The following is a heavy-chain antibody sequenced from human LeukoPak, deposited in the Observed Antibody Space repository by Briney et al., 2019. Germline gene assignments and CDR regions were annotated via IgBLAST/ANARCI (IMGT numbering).Heavy chain of an antibody. Sequence: GGSLRLSCVAYGFNFRDYSMNWVRQAPGKGLDWVSGISGTSSYMYYGDSVKGRFTISRDNAKNMLYLQVNSLRAEDTAVNYCATQQGGNPAYWGQGTLVTVSS. CDR1: GFNFRDYS. J-gene: IGHJ4*02. D-gene: IGHD1-14*01. CDR3: ATQQGGNPAY. CDR2: ISGTSSYM. V-gene: IGHV3-21*01.